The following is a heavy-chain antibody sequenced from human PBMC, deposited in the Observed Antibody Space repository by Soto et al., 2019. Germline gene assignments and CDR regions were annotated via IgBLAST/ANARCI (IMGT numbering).Heavy chain of an antibody. CDR3: ARNKGYCSGGSCYSLDY. V-gene: IGHV1-18*04. J-gene: IGHJ4*02. CDR2: ISAYNGNT. D-gene: IGHD2-15*01. Sequence: QVQLVQSGAEVKKPGASVKVSCKASGYTFTSYGISWVRQAPGQGLEWMGWISAYNGNTNYAQKLQGRVTMTTDTSTSTAHRELRSLRSDDTAVYYCARNKGYCSGGSCYSLDYWGQGTLVTVSS. CDR1: GYTFTSYG.